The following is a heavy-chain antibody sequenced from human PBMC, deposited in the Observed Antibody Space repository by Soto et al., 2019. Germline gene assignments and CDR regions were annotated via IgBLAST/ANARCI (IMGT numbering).Heavy chain of an antibody. CDR3: ERSRPYYDRSGYTDAFDF. CDR1: GFTFSDYY. J-gene: IGHJ3*01. D-gene: IGHD3-22*01. CDR2: ISSSGSTI. Sequence: QVHLVESGGGLVKPGGSLRLSCAASGFTFSDYYMSWIRQAPGKGLEWVSYISSSGSTIYYADSVEGRFTISRHNANNLLYLQMNSLRAEDTAVYYCERSRPYYDRSGYTDAFDFWGQGTMVTVSS. V-gene: IGHV3-11*01.